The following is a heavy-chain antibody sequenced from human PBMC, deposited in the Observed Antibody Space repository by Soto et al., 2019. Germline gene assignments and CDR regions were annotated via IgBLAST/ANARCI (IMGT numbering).Heavy chain of an antibody. CDR2: IKQDGSEK. CDR3: AREDLLWWLDH. Sequence: EVKLVESGGGLVQPGGSLRLSCAASGFTFSNDWMTWVRQAPGKGLEWVANIKQDGSEKYYVDSVRGRFTISRDNAKDSLYLQMTSLRAEDTAVYYCAREDLLWWLDHWGQGTLVTVSS. J-gene: IGHJ5*02. CDR1: GFTFSNDW. D-gene: IGHD2-21*01. V-gene: IGHV3-7*03.